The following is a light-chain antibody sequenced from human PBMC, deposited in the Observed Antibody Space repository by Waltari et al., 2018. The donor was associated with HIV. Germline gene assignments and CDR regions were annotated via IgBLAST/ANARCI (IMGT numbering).Light chain of an antibody. Sequence: DIQMTQSPSTLSASVGDRVTITCRASQNIYKWLAWFQQKPGKAPKLLIYRASGLETGVPARFSGIGSGTQSTLTITSLLPDDSATYFCQQYNGYPWTFGQGTKVEIK. J-gene: IGKJ1*01. CDR3: QQYNGYPWT. V-gene: IGKV1-5*03. CDR1: QNIYKW. CDR2: RAS.